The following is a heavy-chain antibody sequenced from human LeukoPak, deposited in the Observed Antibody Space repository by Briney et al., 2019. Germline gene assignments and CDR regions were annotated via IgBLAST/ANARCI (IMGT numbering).Heavy chain of an antibody. D-gene: IGHD4-17*01. CDR2: ISGGGETT. CDR3: ARDYADYLGYFIFDY. Sequence: GGSLRLSCAASGFTFNNYAMNWVRQAPGKGLEWVSSISGGGETTYYADSAKGRFTISRDNSQNTLYLQMNSLRAEDTAVYYCARDYADYLGYFIFDYWGQGTLVTVSS. V-gene: IGHV3-23*01. CDR1: GFTFNNYA. J-gene: IGHJ4*02.